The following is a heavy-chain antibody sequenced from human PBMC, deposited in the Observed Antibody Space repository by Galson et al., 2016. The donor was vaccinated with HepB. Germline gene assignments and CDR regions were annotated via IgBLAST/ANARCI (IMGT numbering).Heavy chain of an antibody. CDR1: GFTFSSYG. CDR3: AKDRQLWLGRIDY. V-gene: IGHV3-30*18. CDR2: ISYYGSDK. Sequence: SLRLSCAASGFTFSSYGMHWVRQAPGKGLEWVAVISYYGSDKYYADSVKGRFTISRDNSKNTLYLQMNSLRAEDTAVYYCAKDRQLWLGRIDYWGQGTLVTGSS. J-gene: IGHJ4*02. D-gene: IGHD5-18*01.